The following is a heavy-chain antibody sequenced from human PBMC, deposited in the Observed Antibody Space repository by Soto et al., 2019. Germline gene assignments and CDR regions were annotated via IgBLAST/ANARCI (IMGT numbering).Heavy chain of an antibody. CDR2: IYYSGST. CDR1: GGSISSSSYY. D-gene: IGHD1-7*01. CDR3: ARHAGTTNYFDY. Sequence: QLQLQESGPGLVKPSETLSLTCTVSGGSISSSSYYWGWIRQPPGKGLEWIGSIYYSGSTYYNPSLKSRVTISVDTSKIQFSLKLSSVTAADTAVYYCARHAGTTNYFDYWGQGTLVTVSS. J-gene: IGHJ4*02. V-gene: IGHV4-39*01.